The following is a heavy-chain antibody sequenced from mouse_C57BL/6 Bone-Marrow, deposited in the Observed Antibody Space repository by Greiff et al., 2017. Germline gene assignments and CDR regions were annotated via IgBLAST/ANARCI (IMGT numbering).Heavy chain of an antibody. CDR1: GYTFTDYN. J-gene: IGHJ3*01. CDR2: INPNNGGT. CDR3: ARRASDLFAY. V-gene: IGHV1-18*01. Sequence: EVQLQESGPELVKPGASVKIPCKASGYTFTDYNMDWVKQSHGKSLEWIGDINPNNGGTIYNQKFKGKATLTVDKSSSTAYMELRSLTSEDTAVYYCARRASDLFAYWGQGTLVTVSA.